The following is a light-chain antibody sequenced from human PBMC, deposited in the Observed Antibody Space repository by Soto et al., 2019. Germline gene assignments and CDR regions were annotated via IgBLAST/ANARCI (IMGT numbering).Light chain of an antibody. CDR2: LNSDGSH. Sequence: QSVLTQSPSASASLGASVKLTCTLSSGHSSYAIAWHQQQPEKGPRYLMKLNSDGSHSKGDGIPDRFSGSSSGAERYLTISSLQSEDEADYYCQTWGTGPVVFGGGTPLTVL. CDR3: QTWGTGPVV. CDR1: SGHSSYA. J-gene: IGLJ7*01. V-gene: IGLV4-69*01.